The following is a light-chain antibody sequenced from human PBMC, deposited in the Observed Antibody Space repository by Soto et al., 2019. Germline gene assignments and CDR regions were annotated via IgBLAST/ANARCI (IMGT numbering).Light chain of an antibody. J-gene: IGKJ1*01. CDR2: RAS. V-gene: IGKV3-20*01. CDR1: QSVSNNY. Sequence: EIVLTQSPGPLSLSLGERATLSCRASQSVSNNYLAWYQQRPGQAPRLLIVRASDRATGIPDRFSGSGSGTDFTLTISRLEPEDFAVYYCQQYGSSPPTFGQGTNVEIK. CDR3: QQYGSSPPT.